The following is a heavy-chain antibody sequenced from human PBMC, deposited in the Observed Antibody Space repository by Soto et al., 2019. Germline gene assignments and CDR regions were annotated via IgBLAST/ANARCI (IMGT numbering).Heavy chain of an antibody. V-gene: IGHV3-30-3*01. Sequence: QVQLVESGGGVVQPGRSLRVSCAASGFTFSSYAMHWVRQAPGKGLEWVAVISYDGSNKYYADSVKGRFTISRDNSKNTLYLQMNSLRAEDTAVYYCTRDAGANYDYGMDVWGQGTTVTVSS. CDR1: GFTFSSYA. CDR3: TRDAGANYDYGMDV. D-gene: IGHD4-17*01. CDR2: ISYDGSNK. J-gene: IGHJ6*02.